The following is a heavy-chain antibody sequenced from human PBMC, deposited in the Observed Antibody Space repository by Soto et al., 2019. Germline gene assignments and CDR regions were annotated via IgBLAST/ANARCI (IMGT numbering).Heavy chain of an antibody. CDR1: GGSISSYY. Sequence: PSETLSLTCTVSGGSISSYYWSWIRQPPGKGLEWIGYIYYSGSTNYNPSLKSRVTISVDTSKNQFSLKLSSVTAADTAVYYCARAPGEGGYDPGGFDYWGQGTLVTVSS. CDR3: ARAPGEGGYDPGGFDY. CDR2: IYYSGST. V-gene: IGHV4-59*01. D-gene: IGHD5-12*01. J-gene: IGHJ4*02.